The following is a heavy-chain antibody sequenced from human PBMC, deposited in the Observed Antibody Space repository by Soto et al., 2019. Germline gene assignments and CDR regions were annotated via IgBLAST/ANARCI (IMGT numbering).Heavy chain of an antibody. D-gene: IGHD3-9*01. Sequence: GESLKISCKGSGYSFASYWISWVRQMPGKGLEWMGRIDPSDSYTNYSPSFQGHVTISADKSISTAYLQWSSLKASDTAMYYCARPGAAGLRSFQDSHYYGMDVWGQGTTVTVSS. V-gene: IGHV5-10-1*01. CDR3: ARPGAAGLRSFQDSHYYGMDV. J-gene: IGHJ6*02. CDR1: GYSFASYW. CDR2: IDPSDSYT.